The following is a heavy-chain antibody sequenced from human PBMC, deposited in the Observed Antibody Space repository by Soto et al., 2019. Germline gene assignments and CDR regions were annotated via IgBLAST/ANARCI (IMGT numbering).Heavy chain of an antibody. D-gene: IGHD6-13*01. V-gene: IGHV3-30*18. CDR1: GFTFSSYG. Sequence: QVQLVESGGGVVQPGRSLRLSCAASGFTFSSYGMHWVRQAPGKGLEWVAVISYDGSNKYYADSVKGRFTISRDNSKNTLYLQMNSLRAEDTAVYYCAKESHSSSWYSDWFDPWGQGTLVIVSS. J-gene: IGHJ5*02. CDR2: ISYDGSNK. CDR3: AKESHSSSWYSDWFDP.